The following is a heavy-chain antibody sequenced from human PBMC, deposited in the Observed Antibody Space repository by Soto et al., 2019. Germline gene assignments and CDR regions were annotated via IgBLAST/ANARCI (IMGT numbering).Heavy chain of an antibody. CDR3: TRPVPNYDDFTDS. V-gene: IGHV3-11*01. CDR1: GFTFSDHY. J-gene: IGHJ4*02. CDR2: ISDSGITI. Sequence: SCAASGFTFSDHYMGWIRQAPGKGLEWVSYISDSGITIYYSDSVKGRFTISRDNAKNSLYLQMNSLRVEDTALYFCTRPVPNYDDFTDSWGQGTLVTVSS. D-gene: IGHD4-17*01.